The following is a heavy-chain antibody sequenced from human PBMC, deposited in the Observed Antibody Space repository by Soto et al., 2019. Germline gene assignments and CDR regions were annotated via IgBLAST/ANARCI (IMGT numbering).Heavy chain of an antibody. V-gene: IGHV3-21*01. CDR2: ISSSSSYI. D-gene: IGHD4-17*01. CDR3: ARQGGPPDYGDYLEDRYFDY. J-gene: IGHJ4*02. CDR1: GFTFSSYS. Sequence: EVQLVESGGGLVKPGGSLRLSCAASGFTFSSYSMNWVRQAPGKGLEWVSSISSSSSYIYYADSVKGRFTISRDNAKNSLYLQMNSLRAEDTAVYYCARQGGPPDYGDYLEDRYFDYWGQGTLVTVSS.